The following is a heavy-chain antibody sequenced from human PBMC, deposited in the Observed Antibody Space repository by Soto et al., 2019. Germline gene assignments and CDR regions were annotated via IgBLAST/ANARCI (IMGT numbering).Heavy chain of an antibody. J-gene: IGHJ4*02. CDR2: IYHSGNT. CDR1: GGTITTGGSY. CDR3: ARARFQVLYGKPYFDS. D-gene: IGHD2-2*02. Sequence: PSKTISITSTVSGGTITTGGSYWSWIRQHPGKGLEWIGNIYHSGNTYYNPSLKSRLTISVDTSKNHFSLMVDSVTAADTAVYYCARARFQVLYGKPYFDSWGQGTLVTVSS. V-gene: IGHV4-31*03.